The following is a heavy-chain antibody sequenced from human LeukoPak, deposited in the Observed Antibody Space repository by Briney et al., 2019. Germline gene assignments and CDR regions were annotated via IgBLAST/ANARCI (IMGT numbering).Heavy chain of an antibody. V-gene: IGHV1-18*01. CDR1: DYTFTSHG. Sequence: ASVKVFCRASDYTFTSHGISWVRQAPGQGLEWMGWISPYNGKTNYAQKVQGRVTMTTDTSTSTAYMELRSLRSDDTAVYYCARDSVPRTNKPYTSGNYYKSHDAFDIWGQGTVVTVSS. D-gene: IGHD3-10*01. CDR2: ISPYNGKT. CDR3: ARDSVPRTNKPYTSGNYYKSHDAFDI. J-gene: IGHJ3*02.